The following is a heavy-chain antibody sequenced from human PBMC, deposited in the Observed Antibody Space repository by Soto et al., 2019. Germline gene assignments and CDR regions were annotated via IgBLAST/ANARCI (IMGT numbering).Heavy chain of an antibody. CDR2: IYSGGST. J-gene: IGHJ6*02. CDR3: AREGFGELLWPAGYYYGMDV. CDR1: GFTVSSNY. Sequence: EVQLVESGGGLVQPGGSLRLSCAASGFTVSSNYMSWVRQAPGKGLEWVSVIYSGGSTYYADSVKGRFTISRDNSKNTLYLQMNSLRAEDTAVYYCAREGFGELLWPAGYYYGMDVWGQGTTVTVSS. D-gene: IGHD3-10*01. V-gene: IGHV3-66*01.